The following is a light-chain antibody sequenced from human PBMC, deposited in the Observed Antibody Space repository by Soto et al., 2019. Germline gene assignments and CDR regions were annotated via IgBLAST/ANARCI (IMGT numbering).Light chain of an antibody. CDR3: QQSHTTPA. V-gene: IGKV1-39*01. J-gene: IGKJ4*01. CDR1: QSVIKS. Sequence: DIQMTQSPSSLSASVGDRITITCRASQSVIKSVNWYQQKPGKAPKLLMYITSTLQSGVPSRFSGSGSGTDFTLTISSLQPEDFATYSCQQSHTTPAFGGGTKVEIK. CDR2: ITS.